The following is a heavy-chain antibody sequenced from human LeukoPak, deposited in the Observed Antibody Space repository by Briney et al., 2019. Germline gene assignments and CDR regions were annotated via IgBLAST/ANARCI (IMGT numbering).Heavy chain of an antibody. V-gene: IGHV1-8*01. J-gene: IGHJ5*02. D-gene: IGHD6-6*01. CDR2: MNPNSGNT. CDR3: ARGRTPQQLVPNWFDP. CDR1: GYTFTSYD. Sequence: ASVKLSFKASGYTFTSYDINWVRQATGQGLEWVWWMNPNSGNTGYPQKFQGRVTMTRNTSISTAYMELSSLRSEDTAVYYCARGRTPQQLVPNWFDPWGQGTLVTVSS.